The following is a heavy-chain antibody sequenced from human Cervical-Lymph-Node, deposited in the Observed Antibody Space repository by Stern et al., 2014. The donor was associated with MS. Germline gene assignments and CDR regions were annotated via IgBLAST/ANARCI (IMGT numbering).Heavy chain of an antibody. CDR3: ARELNWNDIFTNVFDI. CDR1: GYTFSDHY. Sequence: QEQLGQSGAEVKKPGASVRVSCKASGYTFSDHYMHWVRQAPGQGLEWMGWINVKSCITNDAQKFQGRVPMTRDTSISTAYMELSSLRSDDTAVYYCARELNWNDIFTNVFDIWGQGTMVTVSS. CDR2: INVKSCIT. J-gene: IGHJ3*02. V-gene: IGHV1-2*02. D-gene: IGHD1-20*01.